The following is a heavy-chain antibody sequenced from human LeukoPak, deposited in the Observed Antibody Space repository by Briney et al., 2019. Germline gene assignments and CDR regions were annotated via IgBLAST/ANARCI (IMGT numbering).Heavy chain of an antibody. D-gene: IGHD3-10*01. Sequence: GASVKVSCKVSGYTLTELSMHWVRQAPGKGLEWMGGFDPEDGETIYAQKFQGRVTMTEDTSTDTAYMELSSLRSEDTAVYYCAILSITMVRGALPHDYWGQGTLVTVSS. CDR2: FDPEDGET. J-gene: IGHJ4*02. CDR3: AILSITMVRGALPHDY. CDR1: GYTLTELS. V-gene: IGHV1-24*01.